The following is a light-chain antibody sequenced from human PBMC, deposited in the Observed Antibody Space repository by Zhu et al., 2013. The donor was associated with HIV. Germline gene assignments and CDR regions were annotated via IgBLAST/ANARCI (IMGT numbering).Light chain of an antibody. Sequence: SYELTQPPSVSVAPGKTARITCGGSNIGSKSVHWYQQKPGQAPVLVVYDDSDRPSGIPERFSGSNSGNTATLTVSRVEAGDEADYYCQAWDTSSVVFGGGTKLTVL. V-gene: IGLV3-21*01. CDR1: NIGSKS. J-gene: IGLJ3*02. CDR2: DDS. CDR3: QAWDTSSVV.